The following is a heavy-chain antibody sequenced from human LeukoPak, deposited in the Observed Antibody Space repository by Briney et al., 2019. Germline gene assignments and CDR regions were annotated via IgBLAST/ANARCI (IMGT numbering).Heavy chain of an antibody. J-gene: IGHJ5*02. Sequence: ASVKVSCKASGYTFNHNYLHWVRQAPGQGLEWMGWINPINPATHSSHKFQGRVTMTSDSSISTVYLEVNRLKPDDTAVYFCARVRDYSNSPFNWFDAWGQGTLVIVSS. CDR3: ARVRDYSNSPFNWFDA. CDR2: INPINPAT. CDR1: GYTFNHNY. D-gene: IGHD6-6*01. V-gene: IGHV1-2*07.